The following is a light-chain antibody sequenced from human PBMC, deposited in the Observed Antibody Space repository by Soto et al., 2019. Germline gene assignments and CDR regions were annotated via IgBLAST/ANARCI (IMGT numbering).Light chain of an antibody. J-gene: IGKJ1*01. CDR3: QQYNNRPRT. Sequence: EIVMTQSPATLSVSPGERATLSCRASQSVSSNLAWYEQKPGQAPRLLIYGASTRATGIPARFSGSGSGTEFTLNIRSLQTEDFAVYYCQQYNNRPRTVGQGTKVEIK. CDR2: GAS. CDR1: QSVSSN. V-gene: IGKV3-15*01.